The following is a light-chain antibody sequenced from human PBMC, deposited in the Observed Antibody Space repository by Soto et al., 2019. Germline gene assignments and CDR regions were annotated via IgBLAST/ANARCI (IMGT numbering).Light chain of an antibody. CDR3: QQYNNWPST. CDR2: DVS. Sequence: IVMTQSPATLSVSPWERATLSCRASQSVSSNLAWHQQKPGQAPRILMYDVSTRATGIPARFSGSGSGTEFTLTISSLQSEDFAVYYCQQYNNWPSTFGQGTKVDIK. V-gene: IGKV3-15*01. J-gene: IGKJ1*01. CDR1: QSVSSN.